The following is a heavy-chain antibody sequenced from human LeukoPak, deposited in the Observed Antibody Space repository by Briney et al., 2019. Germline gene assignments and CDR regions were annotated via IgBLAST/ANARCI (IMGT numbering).Heavy chain of an antibody. CDR1: GASISSYY. J-gene: IGHJ4*02. CDR3: ASYASSGYSDY. Sequence: ASATLSLTCTVSGASISSYYWSWIRQPPGRGLEWIGYIYYSGSTNYNPSLKSRVTISVDTSKSQFSLKLSSVTAADTAVYYCASYASSGYSDYWGQGTLVTVSS. V-gene: IGHV4-59*07. CDR2: IYYSGST. D-gene: IGHD3-22*01.